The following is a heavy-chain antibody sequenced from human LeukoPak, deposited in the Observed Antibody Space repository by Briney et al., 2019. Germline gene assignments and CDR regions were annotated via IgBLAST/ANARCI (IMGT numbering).Heavy chain of an antibody. CDR2: IYTSGST. J-gene: IGHJ6*03. D-gene: IGHD2-15*01. CDR1: GGSISSYY. Sequence: PSETLSLTCTVSGGSISSYYWSWIRQPPGKGLEWIGYIYTSGSTKYNPSLKSRVTISVDTSKNQFSLKLSSVTAADTAVYYCARLPRVDYYYYYMDVWGKGTTVTVSS. CDR3: ARLPRVDYYYYYMDV. V-gene: IGHV4-4*09.